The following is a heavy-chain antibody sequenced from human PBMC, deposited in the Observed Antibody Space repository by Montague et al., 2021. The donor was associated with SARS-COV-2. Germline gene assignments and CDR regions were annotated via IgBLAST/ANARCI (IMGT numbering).Heavy chain of an antibody. V-gene: IGHV4-61*02. J-gene: IGHJ3*02. Sequence: TLSLTCTVSGGSISSGSYYWSWIRQPAGKGLEWIGRIYNSGSTNYNPSLKSRVTISVDTSKNQFSLKLNSVTAADTAVYYCARQENSSGWFKPDAFDIWGQGTMVTGSS. D-gene: IGHD6-19*01. CDR1: GGSISSGSYY. CDR3: ARQENSSGWFKPDAFDI. CDR2: IYNSGST.